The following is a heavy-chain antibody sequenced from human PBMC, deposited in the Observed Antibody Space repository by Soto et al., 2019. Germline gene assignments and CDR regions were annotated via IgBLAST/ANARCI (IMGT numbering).Heavy chain of an antibody. D-gene: IGHD3-22*01. CDR3: ARGGPHQYYYDSSGEFDY. CDR2: IYYSGST. CDR1: GGSISSGGYY. Sequence: QVQLQESGPGLVKPSQTLSLTCTVSGGSISSGGYYWSWIRQHPGKGLEWIGYIYYSGSTYYNPSLKSRVTISVDTSKNQFSLKLSSVTAADTAVYYCARGGPHQYYYDSSGEFDYWGQGTLVTVSS. V-gene: IGHV4-31*03. J-gene: IGHJ4*02.